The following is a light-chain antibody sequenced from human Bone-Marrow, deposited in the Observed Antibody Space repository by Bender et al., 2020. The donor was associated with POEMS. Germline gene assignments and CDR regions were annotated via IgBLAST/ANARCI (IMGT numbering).Light chain of an antibody. J-gene: IGLJ2*01. V-gene: IGLV1-47*01. CDR2: RNN. Sequence: QSVLTQPPSASGTPGQRVTISCSGSSSNIGTNYVYWYHQFPGTAPKLLIYRNNQRPSGVPDRFSGSKSGTSASLAIGGLRSEDEADYYCGAWDDSLSCVVIGGGTELTVL. CDR3: GAWDDSLSCVV. CDR1: SSNIGTNY.